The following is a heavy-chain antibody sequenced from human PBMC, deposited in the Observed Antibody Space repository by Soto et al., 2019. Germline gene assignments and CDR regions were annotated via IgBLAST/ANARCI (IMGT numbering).Heavy chain of an antibody. CDR3: ARVSDCSGGGCYSSFDY. D-gene: IGHD2-15*01. J-gene: IGHJ4*02. CDR1: GGTLSRYA. V-gene: IGHV1-69*01. Sequence: QAQMVQSGAEVKKPGSSVKVSCKASGGTLSRYAISWVRLAPGQGLEWMGGIIPVFGTPKYAQRFQGRVTITADESTSTAYMELRSLRSEVTAVYYCARVSDCSGGGCYSSFDYWGQGTLVTVSS. CDR2: IIPVFGTP.